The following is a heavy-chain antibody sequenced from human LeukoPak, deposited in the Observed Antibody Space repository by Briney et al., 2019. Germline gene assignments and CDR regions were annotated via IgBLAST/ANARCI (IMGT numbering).Heavy chain of an antibody. CDR3: ARDQWLAYYYHGMDV. J-gene: IGHJ6*02. Sequence: GGSLRLSCAASGFTISIYSMNWVRQAPGKGLEWVSSISTSSSYIYYADSVKGRFTISRDNAENSLYLQMNSLRAEDTAIYYCARDQWLAYYYHGMDVWGQGTTVTVSS. CDR2: ISTSSSYI. V-gene: IGHV3-21*01. CDR1: GFTISIYS. D-gene: IGHD6-19*01.